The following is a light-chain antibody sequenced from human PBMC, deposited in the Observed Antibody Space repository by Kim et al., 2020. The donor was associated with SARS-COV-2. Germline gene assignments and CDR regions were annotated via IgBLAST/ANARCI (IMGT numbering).Light chain of an antibody. Sequence: ASVGDRVTSKCRASQGIASKLNWYQHKPGKAPTLLIHSVSTLQSGVPPRFSADVSGTEFTLTINNLQPEDFATYYCQQAYSVPLTFGAGTKVDIK. CDR2: SVS. V-gene: IGKV1-39*01. CDR3: QQAYSVPLT. CDR1: QGIASK. J-gene: IGKJ4*01.